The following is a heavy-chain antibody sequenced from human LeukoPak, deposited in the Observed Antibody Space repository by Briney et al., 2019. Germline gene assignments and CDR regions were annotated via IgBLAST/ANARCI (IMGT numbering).Heavy chain of an antibody. CDR2: TYYRSKWYN. CDR1: GDSVFSNSPA. CDR3: ARDGTGEFSPFAY. V-gene: IGHV6-1*01. Sequence: SQTLSLTCAISGDSVFSNSPAWIWIRQSPARALEWLGWTYYRSKWYNDYAVSARRRITNKPHTTNNQFSLQLSSVTPEATAVYCCARDGTGEFSPFAYWGQGTLVTVSS. J-gene: IGHJ4*02. D-gene: IGHD3-10*01.